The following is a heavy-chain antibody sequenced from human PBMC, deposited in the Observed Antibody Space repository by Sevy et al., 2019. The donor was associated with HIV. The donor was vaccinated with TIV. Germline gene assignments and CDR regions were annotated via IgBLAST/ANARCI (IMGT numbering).Heavy chain of an antibody. D-gene: IGHD3-3*01. V-gene: IGHV3-48*02. CDR2: IGSSSSTI. Sequence: GGSLRLSCAAPGFTFSSYGMNWVRQAPGKGLEWVSYIGSSSSTINYAASVKGRFTIYRDNAKSSLSLQMNSLRDEDTAVYYCARAWSGPYGMDVWGQGTTVTVSS. CDR1: GFTFSSYG. J-gene: IGHJ6*02. CDR3: ARAWSGPYGMDV.